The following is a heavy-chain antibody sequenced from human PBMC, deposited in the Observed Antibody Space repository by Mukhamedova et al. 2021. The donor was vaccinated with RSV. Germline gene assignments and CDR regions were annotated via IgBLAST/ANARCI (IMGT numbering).Heavy chain of an antibody. Sequence: VSSSYMSWVRQAPGKGLEWVSVIYSGGDTYYADSVKGRFTISRDDSKNTLYLQMNSLKTEDTAVYYCTPQALGSGGYDWGQGTLVT. CDR2: IYSGGDT. CDR3: TPQALGSGGYD. CDR1: VSSSY. V-gene: IGHV3-53*01. J-gene: IGHJ4*02. D-gene: IGHD3-22*01.